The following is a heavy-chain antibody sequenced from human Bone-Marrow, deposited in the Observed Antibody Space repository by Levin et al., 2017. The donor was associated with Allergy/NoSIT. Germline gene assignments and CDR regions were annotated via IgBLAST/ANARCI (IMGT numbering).Heavy chain of an antibody. V-gene: IGHV1-18*01. D-gene: IGHD3-22*01. CDR2: ISVYNGNT. CDR3: AKDGSAWDSSSYLFPMDV. Sequence: VASVKVSCKASGYTFSSFGISWVRQAPGQGLEWIGWISVYNGNTDYAQKFQGRVTMTTETSTNTAYLELGSLRSDDTAIYYCAKDGSAWDSSSYLFPMDVWGQGTTVTVSS. J-gene: IGHJ6*02. CDR1: GYTFSSFG.